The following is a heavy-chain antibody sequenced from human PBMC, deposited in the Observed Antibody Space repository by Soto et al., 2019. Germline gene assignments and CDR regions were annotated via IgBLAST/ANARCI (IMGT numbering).Heavy chain of an antibody. CDR1: GYTFTSYG. J-gene: IGHJ5*02. D-gene: IGHD6-13*01. V-gene: IGHV1-18*01. CDR2: ISAYNGNT. CDR3: ARDPEIAAATPYNWFDP. Sequence: QVQLVQSGAEVKKPGASVKVSCQASGYTFTSYGISWVRQAPGQGLEWMGWISAYNGNTNYAQKLQGRVTMTTDTSTSTAYMELRSLRSDDTAVYYCARDPEIAAATPYNWFDPWGQGTLVTVSS.